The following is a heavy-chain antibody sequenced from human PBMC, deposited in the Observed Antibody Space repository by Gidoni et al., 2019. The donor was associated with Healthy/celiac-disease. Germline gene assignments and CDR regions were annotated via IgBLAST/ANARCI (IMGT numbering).Heavy chain of an antibody. V-gene: IGHV3-21*01. Sequence: EVQLVESGGGLVKPGGSLRLSCAASGFTFSSYSMNWVRQAPGKGLEGVSSISSSSSYIYYADSVKGRFTISRDNAKNSLYLQMNSLRAEDTAVYYCARDIRGCADYWGQGTLVTVSS. D-gene: IGHD2-2*02. CDR1: GFTFSSYS. CDR2: ISSSSSYI. CDR3: ARDIRGCADY. J-gene: IGHJ4*02.